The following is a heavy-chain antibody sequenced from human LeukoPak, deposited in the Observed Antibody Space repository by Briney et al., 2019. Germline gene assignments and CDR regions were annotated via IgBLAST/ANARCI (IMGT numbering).Heavy chain of an antibody. J-gene: IGHJ4*02. V-gene: IGHV4-39*01. CDR1: GGSFSGYY. CDR2: ICYSGST. D-gene: IGHD3-22*01. CDR3: ARHPPVSYYYDSTTGL. Sequence: PSETLSLTCAVYGGSFSGYYWGWIRQPPGKGLEWIGSICYSGSTYYNPSLKSRVTIFVDTSKNQFSLKLSSVTAADTAVYYCARHPPVSYYYDSTTGLWGQGTLVTVSS.